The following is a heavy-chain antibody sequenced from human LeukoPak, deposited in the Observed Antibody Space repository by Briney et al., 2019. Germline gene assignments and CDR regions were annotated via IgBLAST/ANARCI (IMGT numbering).Heavy chain of an antibody. J-gene: IGHJ4*02. D-gene: IGHD2-2*01. CDR1: GFTFSSYG. CDR3: ERSRFRATMPGY. V-gene: IGHV3-33*01. CDR2: IWYDGSNK. Sequence: RSLRLSCAASGFTFSSYGMHWVRQAPGKGLEWVAVIWYDGSNKYYADSVKGGFTISRDNSKNMSYLQMSRIAAEDTAVYCCERSRFRATMPGYWGQGTLLTASS.